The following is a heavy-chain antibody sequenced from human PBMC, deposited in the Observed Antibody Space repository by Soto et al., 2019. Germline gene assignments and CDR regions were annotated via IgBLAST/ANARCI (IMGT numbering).Heavy chain of an antibody. CDR3: ARWEQPLFDY. J-gene: IGHJ4*02. CDR2: ISSDGNHK. D-gene: IGHD1-26*01. CDR1: GFKVSAYT. Sequence: QVKLVESGGSVVQPGRSLRLSCAASGFKVSAYTMNWVSQAPGKGLEWVAVISSDGNHKYYTDSVKGRFTISRDTSTNTLYLQMNILRAEDTAVYYCARWEQPLFDYWGQGTLVTVSS. V-gene: IGHV3-30-3*01.